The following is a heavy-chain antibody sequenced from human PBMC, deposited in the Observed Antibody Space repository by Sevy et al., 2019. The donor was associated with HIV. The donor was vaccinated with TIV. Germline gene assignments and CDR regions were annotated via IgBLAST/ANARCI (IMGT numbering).Heavy chain of an antibody. CDR3: ARHGGIAVATLDY. V-gene: IGHV4-39*01. CDR2: IYYSGST. D-gene: IGHD6-19*01. CDR1: GGSISSTTYY. J-gene: IGHJ4*02. Sequence: SETLSLTCTVSGGSISSTTYYWGWIRQPPGKGLEWNASIYYSGSTYYNVSLESRVTISVDMSENQFSLRLSSVTAADTAVYYCARHGGIAVATLDYWGQGTLVTVSS.